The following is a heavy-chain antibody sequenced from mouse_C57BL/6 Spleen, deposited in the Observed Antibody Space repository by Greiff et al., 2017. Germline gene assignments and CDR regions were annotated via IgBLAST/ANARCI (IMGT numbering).Heavy chain of an antibody. V-gene: IGHV1-26*01. CDR1: GYTFTDYY. Sequence: VQLQQSGPELVKPGASVKISCKASGYTFTDYYMNWVKQSHGKSLEWIGDINPNNGGTSYNQKFKGKATLTVDKSSSTAYMELRSLTSEDSAVYYCARWAFITTVGDYAMDYWGQGTSVTVSS. J-gene: IGHJ4*01. D-gene: IGHD1-1*01. CDR3: ARWAFITTVGDYAMDY. CDR2: INPNNGGT.